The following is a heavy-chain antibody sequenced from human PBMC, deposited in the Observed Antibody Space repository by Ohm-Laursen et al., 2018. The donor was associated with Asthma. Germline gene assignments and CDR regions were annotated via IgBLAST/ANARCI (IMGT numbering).Heavy chain of an antibody. Sequence: GSSVKVSCKASGYTFTGYYMHWVRQAPGQGLEWMGRINPNSGGTNYAQKFQGRVTMTRDTSISTAYMELSRLRSDDTAVYYCASQQPQYYYYGMDVWGQGTTVTVSS. CDR1: GYTFTGYY. CDR2: INPNSGGT. CDR3: ASQQPQYYYYGMDV. J-gene: IGHJ6*02. V-gene: IGHV1-2*06. D-gene: IGHD6-13*01.